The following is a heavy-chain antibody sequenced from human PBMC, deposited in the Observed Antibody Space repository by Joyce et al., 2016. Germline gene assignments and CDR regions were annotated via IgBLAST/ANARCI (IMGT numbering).Heavy chain of an antibody. D-gene: IGHD2-15*01. Sequence: QVQLVQSGADVKKLGASVKVSCQTSGYTFTSYAVRWLRRAPGQGLEWMGWVSGKNGETRYSQKFQGRVIMTTDTSTSMASMELRSLNSDDTGVYYCARQVVATDDRGDYFDYWGQGTLVIVSS. CDR3: ARQVVATDDRGDYFDY. V-gene: IGHV1-18*04. J-gene: IGHJ4*02. CDR1: GYTFTSYA. CDR2: VSGKNGET.